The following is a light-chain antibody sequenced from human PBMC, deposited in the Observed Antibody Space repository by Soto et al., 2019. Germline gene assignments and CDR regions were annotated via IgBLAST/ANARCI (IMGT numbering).Light chain of an antibody. CDR1: QSVSSSF. CDR2: GAS. Sequence: EIVLTQTPGPLSLSPGERATLSCRSSQSVSSSFLGWYQQRPGQAPRLIIYGASRRATGIPDRFSGSGSGTDCTLTISRLEPEDVAVYYCQQYGSSPETFGQGTKVDIK. V-gene: IGKV3-20*01. CDR3: QQYGSSPET. J-gene: IGKJ1*01.